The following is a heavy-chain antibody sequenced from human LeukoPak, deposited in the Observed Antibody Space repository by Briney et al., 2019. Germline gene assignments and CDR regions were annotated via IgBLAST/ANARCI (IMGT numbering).Heavy chain of an antibody. Sequence: SETLSLICTPSGVSISRFYWSWVRQPPGKGLEWIANIYNGVPTFFNPSLKSRATISADTSKGQFSLQLASVTAADTAVYYCVQTTGWPGFDYWGQGILVTVSS. V-gene: IGHV4-4*09. D-gene: IGHD6-19*01. J-gene: IGHJ4*02. CDR3: VQTTGWPGFDY. CDR2: IYNGVPT. CDR1: GVSISRFY.